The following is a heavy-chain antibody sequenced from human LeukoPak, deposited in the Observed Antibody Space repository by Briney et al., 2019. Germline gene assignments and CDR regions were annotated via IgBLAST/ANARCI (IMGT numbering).Heavy chain of an antibody. CDR3: AMNWGTGRTLDY. D-gene: IGHD7-27*01. J-gene: IGHJ4*02. V-gene: IGHV4-34*01. CDR1: GDFLSSGDYY. CDR2: INHSGGT. Sequence: SETLSLTCTVSGDFLSSGDYYWSWIRQPPGKGLEWIGEINHSGGTNHNPSLKSRVTISVDTSKNQFSLKLSSVTAADTAVYYCAMNWGTGRTLDYWGQGNLVTVSS.